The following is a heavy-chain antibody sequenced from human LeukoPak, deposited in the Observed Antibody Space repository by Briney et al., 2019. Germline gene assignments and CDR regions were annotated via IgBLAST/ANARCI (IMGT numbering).Heavy chain of an antibody. Sequence: GGSLRLSCAASGFTFSSYTMNWVRQAPGEGLEWVSSISSSSSYIYYADSVKGRFTISRDNAKNSLYLQMNSLRAEDTAVYYCCRSSSWYSFHYWGQGTLVTVSS. CDR3: CRSSSWYSFHY. J-gene: IGHJ4*02. D-gene: IGHD6-13*01. V-gene: IGHV3-21*01. CDR1: GFTFSSYT. CDR2: ISSSSSYI.